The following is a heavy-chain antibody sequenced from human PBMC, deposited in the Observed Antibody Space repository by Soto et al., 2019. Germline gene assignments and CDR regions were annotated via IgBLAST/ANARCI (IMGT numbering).Heavy chain of an antibody. CDR2: ISSSSSYI. CDR3: ARVSAVIGYCSGGSCYSGGFDI. V-gene: IGHV3-21*01. Sequence: GGSLRLSCAASGFTFSSYSMNWVRQAPGKGLEWVSSISSSSSYIYYADSVKGRFTISRDNAKNSLYLQMNSLRAEDTAVYYCARVSAVIGYCSGGSCYSGGFDIWGQGTMVTGSS. CDR1: GFTFSSYS. J-gene: IGHJ3*02. D-gene: IGHD2-15*01.